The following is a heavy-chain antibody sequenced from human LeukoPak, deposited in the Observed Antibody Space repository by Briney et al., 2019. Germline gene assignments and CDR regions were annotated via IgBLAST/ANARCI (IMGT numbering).Heavy chain of an antibody. CDR3: ARASDFWSGSTYYFDY. Sequence: SETLSLTCTVSGGSISSYYWSWIRQPPGKGLEWIGYIYYSGSTNYNPSLKSRVTISVDTSKNQFSLKLSSVTAADTAVYYCARASDFWSGSTYYFDYWGQGTLVTVSS. J-gene: IGHJ4*02. D-gene: IGHD3-3*01. CDR1: GGSISSYY. V-gene: IGHV4-59*01. CDR2: IYYSGST.